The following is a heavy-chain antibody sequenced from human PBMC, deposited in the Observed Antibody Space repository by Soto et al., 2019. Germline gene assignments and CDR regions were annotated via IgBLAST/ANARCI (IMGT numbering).Heavy chain of an antibody. Sequence: ETLSLTCAVSGFFISSGNYWGWIRKPPGKGLEWIGSIFHGGNTYYNPSLKSRVTISVDMSKNQFSLKLNSVTAADTAVYYCARARWYDAFDVWGQGTVFTVSS. V-gene: IGHV4-38-2*01. CDR2: IFHGGNT. CDR1: GFFISSGNY. J-gene: IGHJ3*01. D-gene: IGHD2-15*01. CDR3: ARARWYDAFDV.